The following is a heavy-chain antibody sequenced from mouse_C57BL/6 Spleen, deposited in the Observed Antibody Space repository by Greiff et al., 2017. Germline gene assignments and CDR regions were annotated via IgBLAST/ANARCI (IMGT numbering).Heavy chain of an antibody. CDR1: GFTFSSYA. Sequence: EVHLVESGGGLVKPGGSLKLSCAASGFTFSSYAMSWVRQTPEKRLEWVATISDGGSYTYYPDNVKGRFTISRDNAKNNLYLQMSHLKSEDTAMYYCARGGTAQALYYYAMDYWGQGTSVTVSS. CDR3: ARGGTAQALYYYAMDY. D-gene: IGHD3-2*02. V-gene: IGHV5-4*01. CDR2: ISDGGSYT. J-gene: IGHJ4*01.